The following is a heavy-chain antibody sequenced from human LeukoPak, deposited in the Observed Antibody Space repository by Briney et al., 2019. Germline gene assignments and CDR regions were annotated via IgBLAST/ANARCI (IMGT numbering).Heavy chain of an antibody. CDR2: ISSSSSYI. CDR3: AGPVDTAMELDY. D-gene: IGHD5-18*01. Sequence: GGSLRLSCAASGFTFSSYSMNWVRQAPGKGLEWVSSISSSSSYIYYADSVKGRFTISRDNAKNSLYLQMNSLRAEDTAVYYCAGPVDTAMELDYWGQGTLVTVSS. V-gene: IGHV3-21*01. J-gene: IGHJ4*02. CDR1: GFTFSSYS.